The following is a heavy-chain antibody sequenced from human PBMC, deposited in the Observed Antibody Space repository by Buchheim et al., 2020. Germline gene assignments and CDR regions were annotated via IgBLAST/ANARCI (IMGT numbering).Heavy chain of an antibody. V-gene: IGHV3-20*04. CDR3: AGDSSSADWHFAL. D-gene: IGHD6-6*01. J-gene: IGHJ2*01. CDR1: GFKFDDYG. Sequence: EVQLVESGGSVVRPGGSLRLSCVVSGFKFDDYGMGWVRQTPGKGLVWVSAISWNGGSTDYVDSVRGRFTISRDNAKNSVYLQMNTLRGEDTALYYCAGDSSSADWHFALWGRGTL. CDR2: ISWNGGST.